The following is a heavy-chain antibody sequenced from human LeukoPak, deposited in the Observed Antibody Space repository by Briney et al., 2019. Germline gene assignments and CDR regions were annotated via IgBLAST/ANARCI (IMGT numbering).Heavy chain of an antibody. D-gene: IGHD4-17*01. Sequence: GGSLRLSCAASGYTFTGYYMHWVRQAPGQGLEWMGWINPNSGGTNYAQKFQGRVTMTRDTSISTAYMELSRLRSDDTAVYYCARERGGDYIPTHWFDPWGQGTLVTVSS. CDR1: GYTFTGYY. CDR2: INPNSGGT. V-gene: IGHV1-2*02. CDR3: ARERGGDYIPTHWFDP. J-gene: IGHJ5*02.